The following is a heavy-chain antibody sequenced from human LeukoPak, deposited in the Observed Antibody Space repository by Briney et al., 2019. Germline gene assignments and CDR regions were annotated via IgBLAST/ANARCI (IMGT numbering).Heavy chain of an antibody. CDR2: ISGSGSST. CDR1: GFTFSSYA. V-gene: IGHV3-23*01. Sequence: GGSLRLSCAASGFTFSSYAMNWVRQAPGKGLEWVSGISGSGSSTYYADSVKGRVTISRDNSKNTLYLQMNSLRAEDTAVYYCARAGMVRGVIANSYDAFDIWGQGTMVTVSS. D-gene: IGHD3-10*01. CDR3: ARAGMVRGVIANSYDAFDI. J-gene: IGHJ3*02.